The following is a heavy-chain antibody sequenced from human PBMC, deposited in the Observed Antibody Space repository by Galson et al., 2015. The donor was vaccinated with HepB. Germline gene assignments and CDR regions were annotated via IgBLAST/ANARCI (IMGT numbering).Heavy chain of an antibody. J-gene: IGHJ6*02. Sequence: SLRLSCAASGFTFSSYSMNWVRQAPGKGLEWVSSISSSSSYIYYAGSVKGRFTISRDNAKNSLYLQMNSLRAEDTAVYYCARDDHYSSWYRDYYYYGMDVWGQGTTVTVSS. CDR3: ARDDHYSSWYRDYYYYGMDV. CDR2: ISSSSSYI. CDR1: GFTFSSYS. V-gene: IGHV3-21*01. D-gene: IGHD6-13*01.